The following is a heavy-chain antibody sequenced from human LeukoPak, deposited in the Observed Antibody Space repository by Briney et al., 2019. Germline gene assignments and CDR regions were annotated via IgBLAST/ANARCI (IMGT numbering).Heavy chain of an antibody. CDR3: TRAEEQRPIDY. CDR1: GFTVSSYW. V-gene: IGHV3-74*01. J-gene: IGHJ4*02. Sequence: GRSLRLAWAAAGFTVSSYWMHWVRQAPGKWLGLVSRINSDGSSISYEGSVKGRFTIYKENAKNTMYLQMNSVKADDTAMYYCTRAEEQRPIDYWGQGTLVTVSS. CDR2: INSDGSSI. D-gene: IGHD6-25*01.